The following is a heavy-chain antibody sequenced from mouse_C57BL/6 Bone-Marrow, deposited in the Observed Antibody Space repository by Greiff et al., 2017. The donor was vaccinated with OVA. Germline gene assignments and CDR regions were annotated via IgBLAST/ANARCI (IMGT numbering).Heavy chain of an antibody. CDR2: INPSNGGT. Sequence: QVQLQQSGTELVKPGASVKLSCKASGYTFTSYWMPWVKQRPGQGLEWIGNINPSNGGTNYNEKFKSKATLTVDKSSSTAYMQLSSLTSEDSAVYYCARKGDSSGFFYAMDYWGQGTSVTVSS. CDR3: ARKGDSSGFFYAMDY. CDR1: GYTFTSYW. J-gene: IGHJ4*01. V-gene: IGHV1-53*01. D-gene: IGHD3-2*02.